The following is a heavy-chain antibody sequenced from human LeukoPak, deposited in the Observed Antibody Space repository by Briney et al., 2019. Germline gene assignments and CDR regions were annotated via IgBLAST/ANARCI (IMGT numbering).Heavy chain of an antibody. CDR3: ARDVRYYYDSSGPIWFDP. J-gene: IGHJ5*02. V-gene: IGHV1-2*02. CDR2: INPNSGGT. D-gene: IGHD3-22*01. CDR1: GYTFTAYY. Sequence: ASVKISCKASGYTFTAYYMHWVRQAPGQGLEWMGWINPNSGGTNYAPKFQGRVAMTRDTSITAAYMELSSLRSDDTSVYYCARDVRYYYDSSGPIWFDPWGQGTVVTVSS.